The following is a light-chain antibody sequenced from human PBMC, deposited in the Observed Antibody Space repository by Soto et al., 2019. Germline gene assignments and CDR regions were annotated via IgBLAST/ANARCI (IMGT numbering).Light chain of an antibody. CDR2: GAS. J-gene: IGKJ1*01. CDR3: QQYGRT. CDR1: ESVSDNY. Sequence: VLTQSPGTLSLSPGERATLSCRASESVSDNYVAWYQQRPGQSPRLLIYGASNRATGIPDRFSGSGSGTDFTLTISRLEPEDFAMYYCQQYGRTFGQGTKVDNK. V-gene: IGKV3-20*01.